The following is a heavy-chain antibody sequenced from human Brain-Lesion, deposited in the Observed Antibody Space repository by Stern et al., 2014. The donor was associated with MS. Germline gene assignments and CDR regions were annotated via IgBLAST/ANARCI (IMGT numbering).Heavy chain of an antibody. CDR2: ITPFTGNT. Sequence: VQLXXXGAEVKKPGSSVKVSCQASGNTFTNRYLHWVRQAPGQALEWMGWITPFTGNTNYAQNFQDRVPITMDRSMSTAYMDLSSLRSDDPAIYFCAEGGSYGFVYWGQGTLVTVSS. CDR1: GNTFTNRY. J-gene: IGHJ4*02. V-gene: IGHV1-45*02. CDR3: AEGGSYGFVY. D-gene: IGHD4-17*01.